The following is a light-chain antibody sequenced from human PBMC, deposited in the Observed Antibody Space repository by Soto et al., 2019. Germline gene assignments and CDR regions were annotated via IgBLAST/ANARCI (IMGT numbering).Light chain of an antibody. CDR3: QQYGSSPLT. CDR2: GAS. V-gene: IGKV3-20*01. CDR1: QSVGSNY. Sequence: EIVLTQSPGTLSLSPGERATLSCRASQSVGSNYLAWYQQKPGQAPRILIFGASGRATGIPDRFSGSGSGTDFTLIISRLEPEDFAVYYCQQYGSSPLTFGGGTKVDIK. J-gene: IGKJ4*01.